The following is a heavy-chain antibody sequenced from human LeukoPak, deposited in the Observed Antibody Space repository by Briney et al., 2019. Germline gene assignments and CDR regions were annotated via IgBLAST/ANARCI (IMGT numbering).Heavy chain of an antibody. J-gene: IGHJ4*02. CDR2: ISGSGGST. CDR1: GFTFSSYA. V-gene: IGHV3-23*01. Sequence: PGGSLRLSCAASGFTFSSYAMSWVRQAPGKGLEWVSAISGSGGSTYYADSVKGRFTISRDNSKNTLYLQMNSLRAEDTAVYYCVKTEKGRDGYTFDYWGQGTLVTVSS. CDR3: VKTEKGRDGYTFDY. D-gene: IGHD5-12*01.